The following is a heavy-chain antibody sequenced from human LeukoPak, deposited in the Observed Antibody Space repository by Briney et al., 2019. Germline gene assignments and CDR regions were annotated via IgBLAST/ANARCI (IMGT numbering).Heavy chain of an antibody. CDR2: INPSAGST. J-gene: IGHJ3*02. CDR3: AREVTRYISTWGEAFDI. Sequence: GASVKVSCKASGYTFASYYMHWVRQAPGQGLEWMGIINPSAGSTSYAQKFQGRVTMTRDTSTSTVYMELSSLRSDDTAVYYCAREVTRYISTWGEAFDIWGQGTMVTASS. D-gene: IGHD6-13*01. CDR1: GYTFASYY. V-gene: IGHV1-46*01.